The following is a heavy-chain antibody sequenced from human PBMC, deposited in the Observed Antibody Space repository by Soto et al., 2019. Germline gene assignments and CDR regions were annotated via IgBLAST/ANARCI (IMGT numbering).Heavy chain of an antibody. J-gene: IGHJ4*02. Sequence: QAHLAQSGAEVKRPGSSVTVSCKASGGTFNSYGISWVRQAPGQGLDWMGVIIPLYGTVNYTQKFQGRVSITEDKSTSNAYMDVYSLISDVTDVYYCARVGVTRGVIPSHFGLWGQGTLFTVSS. V-gene: IGHV1-69*06. CDR2: IIPLYGTV. D-gene: IGHD3-10*01. CDR1: GGTFNSYG. CDR3: ARVGVTRGVIPSHFGL.